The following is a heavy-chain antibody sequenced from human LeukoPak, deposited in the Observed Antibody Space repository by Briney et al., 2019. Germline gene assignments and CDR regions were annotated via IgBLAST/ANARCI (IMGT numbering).Heavy chain of an antibody. CDR1: VGPISSSSYY. V-gene: IGHV4-39*07. J-gene: IGHJ4*02. CDR2: IYYSGST. Sequence: TSGTLSLPCTVSVGPISSSSYYWGWIRQPRGKGLEWIGSIYYSGSTNYNPSLKSRVTISVDTSKTQFSLKLSSVTAADTAVYYCARISGSYRPTDYWGQGTLVTVSS. D-gene: IGHD1-26*01. CDR3: ARISGSYRPTDY.